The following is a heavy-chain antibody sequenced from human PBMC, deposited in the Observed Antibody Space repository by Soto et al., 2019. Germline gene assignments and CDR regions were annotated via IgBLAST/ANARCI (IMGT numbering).Heavy chain of an antibody. Sequence: QVQLVQSGAEVKKPRASVKVSCKASGYTFTSYGISWVRQAPGQGLEWMGWISAYNGNTNYAQKLQGRVTMTTDTSTSTAYMELRSLRSDDTAVYYCARDSSGWSNYYYYYGMDVWGQGTTVTVSS. CDR3: ARDSSGWSNYYYYYGMDV. V-gene: IGHV1-18*01. J-gene: IGHJ6*02. CDR1: GYTFTSYG. D-gene: IGHD6-19*01. CDR2: ISAYNGNT.